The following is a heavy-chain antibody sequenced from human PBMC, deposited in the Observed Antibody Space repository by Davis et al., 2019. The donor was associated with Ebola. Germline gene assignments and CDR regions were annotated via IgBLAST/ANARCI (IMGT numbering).Heavy chain of an antibody. V-gene: IGHV3-23*01. CDR3: ARSWEDIVVVVADIYADY. CDR2: ISGSGGST. J-gene: IGHJ4*02. CDR1: VITFSSYA. Sequence: GESLKISCTDSVITFSSYAMTWVRQAPGKGLEWVSAISGSGGSTYYADSVKGRFTISRDNSKKTLYLQMNSLRDEDTAVYYCARSWEDIVVVVADIYADYWGQGTLVTVSS. D-gene: IGHD2-15*01.